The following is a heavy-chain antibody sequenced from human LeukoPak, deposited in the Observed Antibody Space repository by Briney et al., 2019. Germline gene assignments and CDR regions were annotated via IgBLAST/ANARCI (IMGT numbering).Heavy chain of an antibody. J-gene: IGHJ4*02. CDR3: ARDPYSGSYPTYYFDY. Sequence: GGSLRLSCAASGFTSSSYGMHWVRQAPGKGLEWVTVIWYDGTNQYYADSVKGRFTISRDNSKNTLYLQMNSLRAEDTAVYYCARDPYSGSYPTYYFDYWGQGTLVTVSS. V-gene: IGHV3-33*01. CDR1: GFTSSSYG. D-gene: IGHD1-26*01. CDR2: IWYDGTNQ.